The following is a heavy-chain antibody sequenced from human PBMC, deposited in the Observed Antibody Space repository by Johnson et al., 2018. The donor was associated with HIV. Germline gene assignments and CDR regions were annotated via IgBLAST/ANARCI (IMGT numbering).Heavy chain of an antibody. J-gene: IGHJ3*01. CDR1: GFTFSDHY. CDR3: ARSRHGGNQPSDACDV. V-gene: IGHV3-11*04. Sequence: QVLLVESGGGLVKPGGSLKLSCAVSGFTFSDHYMSWIRQTPGKGLQWVSYISGSGSIIYSTDSVQGRFTISRDNVKNSLYLQLDSLRPEETAVYYCARSRHGGNQPSDACDVWGQGTMVTVSS. CDR2: ISGSGSII. D-gene: IGHD1-14*01.